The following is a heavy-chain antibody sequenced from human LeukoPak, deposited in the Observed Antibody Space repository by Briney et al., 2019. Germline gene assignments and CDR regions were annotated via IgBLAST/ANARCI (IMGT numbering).Heavy chain of an antibody. CDR1: GFTFSSSA. V-gene: IGHV3-23*01. J-gene: IGHJ4*02. CDR2: VSGSGGST. CDR3: ARDHRYGGLFDY. D-gene: IGHD1-1*01. Sequence: PGGSLRLSCAASGFTFSSSAMSWVRQAPGKGLEWVSGVSGSGGSTYSADSVKGRFTISRDNAKNSLYLQMNTLRAEDTAVYYCARDHRYGGLFDYWGQGILVTVSS.